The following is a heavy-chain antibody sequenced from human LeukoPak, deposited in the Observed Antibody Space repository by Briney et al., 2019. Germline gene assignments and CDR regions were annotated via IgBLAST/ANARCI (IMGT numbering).Heavy chain of an antibody. CDR3: ARTSGWHYYYYYYMDV. CDR1: GYTFTSYG. V-gene: IGHV1-18*01. D-gene: IGHD6-19*01. J-gene: IGHJ6*03. CDR2: ISAYNGNT. Sequence: GASVKVSCKASGYTFTSYGISWVRQAPGQGLEWMGWISAYNGNTNYAQKLQGRVTMTTVTSTSTAYMELRSLRSDDTAVYYCARTSGWHYYYYYYMDVWGKGTTVTVSS.